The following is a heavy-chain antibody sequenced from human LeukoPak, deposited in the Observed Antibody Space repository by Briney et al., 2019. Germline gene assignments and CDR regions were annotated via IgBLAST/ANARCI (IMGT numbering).Heavy chain of an antibody. V-gene: IGHV3-15*01. CDR3: TTHNYYCSGTFDI. CDR1: GFTFGNAW. J-gene: IGHJ3*02. CDR2: IKRKTNGGTT. D-gene: IGHD3-10*01. Sequence: GGSLRLSCAASGFTFGNAWMSWVRQAPGKGLEWVGRIKRKTNGGTTDYGAPVKGRFTISRDDSKNTLYLQMNSLKTEDTAVYYCTTHNYYCSGTFDIWGQGTMVTVSS.